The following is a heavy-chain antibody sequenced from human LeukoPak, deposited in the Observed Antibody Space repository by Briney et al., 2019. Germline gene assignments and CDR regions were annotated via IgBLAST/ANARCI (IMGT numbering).Heavy chain of an antibody. CDR1: GGSFSGYY. D-gene: IGHD3-22*01. V-gene: IGHV4-34*01. Sequence: SETLSLTCAVYGGSFSGYYWSWIRQPPGKGLEWIGEINHSGSTSYNPSLKSRVTISVDTSKNQFSLKLSSVTAADTAVYYCARGRNYYDSSGYSDYWGQGTLVTVSS. J-gene: IGHJ4*02. CDR2: INHSGST. CDR3: ARGRNYYDSSGYSDY.